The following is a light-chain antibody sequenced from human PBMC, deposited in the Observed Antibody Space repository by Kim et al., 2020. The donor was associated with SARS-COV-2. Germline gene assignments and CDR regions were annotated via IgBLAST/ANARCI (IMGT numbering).Light chain of an antibody. CDR2: AAS. CDR1: QGISSD. Sequence: GDRVTITCRARQGISSDLAWYQQMPXKAPKLLIFAASNLQSGVPSRFSGSGSGTDFTLTISSLQPEDFATYYCLQDYSYPRTFGQGTKVDI. J-gene: IGKJ1*01. CDR3: LQDYSYPRT. V-gene: IGKV1-6*01.